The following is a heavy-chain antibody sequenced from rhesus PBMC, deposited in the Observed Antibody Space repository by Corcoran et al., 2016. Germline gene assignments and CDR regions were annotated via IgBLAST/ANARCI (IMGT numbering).Heavy chain of an antibody. CDR3: TAGADGSWDAFDF. CDR1: GFTFSDYN. D-gene: IGHD6-25*01. Sequence: EVQLVESGGGLVQPGGSPRLSCAASGFTFSDYNRSWVRQAPGKGLVWVSSFSSASSYMYYAASVKGRFTISRDNAKNSLSLQMNRLKTEDTAVYYCTAGADGSWDAFDFWGQGLRVTVSS. V-gene: IGHV3S4*01. CDR2: FSSASSYM. J-gene: IGHJ3*01.